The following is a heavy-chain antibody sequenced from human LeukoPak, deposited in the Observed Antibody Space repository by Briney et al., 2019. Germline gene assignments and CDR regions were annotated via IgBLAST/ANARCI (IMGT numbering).Heavy chain of an antibody. CDR2: ISGSGGST. CDR1: GFTFSSYA. V-gene: IGHV3-23*01. J-gene: IGHJ4*02. CDR3: AKDSRYVTTNFDY. Sequence: GGPLRLSCAASGFTFSSYAMSWVRQAPGKGLEWVSAISGSGGSTYYADSVKGRFTISRDNSKNTLYLQMNSLRAEDTAVYYCAKDSRYVTTNFDYWGQGTLVTVSS. D-gene: IGHD4-17*01.